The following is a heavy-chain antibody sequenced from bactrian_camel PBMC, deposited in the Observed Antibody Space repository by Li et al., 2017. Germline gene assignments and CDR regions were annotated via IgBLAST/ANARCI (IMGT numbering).Heavy chain of an antibody. V-gene: IGHV3S5*01. D-gene: IGHD2*01. J-gene: IGHJ4*01. CDR2: IYTNDRA. CDR3: GTNVYCRGSACCNRDFSH. Sequence: HVQLVESGGGSVQPGGSLRLSCAASGLTVSGRCMGWFRQAPGKEREWVASIYTNDRAYYAESMEGRVAISQDNAKRTLSLRMNSLKPEDTAMYYCGTNVYCRGSACCNRDFSHWGQGTQVTVS. CDR1: GLTVSGRC.